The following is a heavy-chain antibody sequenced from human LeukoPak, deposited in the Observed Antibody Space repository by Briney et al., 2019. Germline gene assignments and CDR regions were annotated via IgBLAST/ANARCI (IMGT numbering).Heavy chain of an antibody. V-gene: IGHV4-34*01. J-gene: IGHJ4*02. CDR2: IYDSGSN. D-gene: IGHD2-15*01. CDR1: GGSFSGYY. CDR3: ARARVMWDIVVVVAAKYFDY. Sequence: PSETLSVTCAVYGGSFSGYYWCWIRQTPGKGLGWMVEIYDSGSNNYNPSLKSRAPISVDTSKNQFSLKLSSVTAADTAVYYCARARVMWDIVVVVAAKYFDYWGQGTLVTVSS.